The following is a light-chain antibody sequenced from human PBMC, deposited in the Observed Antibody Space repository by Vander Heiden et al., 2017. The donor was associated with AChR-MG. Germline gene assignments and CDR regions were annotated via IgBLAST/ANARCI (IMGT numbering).Light chain of an antibody. J-gene: IGKJ2*01. CDR1: QSISDS. CDR2: KAS. CDR3: QQYNSNPYT. Sequence: DIQMTQSPSTLSASVGDRVTITCRASQSISDSLAWYQHKAGKAPKLLIYKASNLESGVPSRFSASGSGTDFTLTISSLQPDDFATYYCQQYNSNPYTFGQGTTLEIK. V-gene: IGKV1-5*03.